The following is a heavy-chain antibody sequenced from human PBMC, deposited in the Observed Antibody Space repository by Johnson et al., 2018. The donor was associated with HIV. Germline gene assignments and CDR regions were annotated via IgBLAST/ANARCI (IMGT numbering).Heavy chain of an antibody. CDR1: GFRFSSYA. D-gene: IGHD3-22*01. CDR3: TTDWVDYYDSSGYFYDAFDI. Sequence: QVQLVESGGGVVQPGRSLRLSCVASGFRFSSYAVHWVRQAPGKGLEWVAVISYDGSNKYYADSVKGRFTISRDNSKNTQYLQMNSLKTEDTAVYYCTTDWVDYYDSSGYFYDAFDIWGLGTLVTVSS. CDR2: ISYDGSNK. J-gene: IGHJ3*02. V-gene: IGHV3-30*04.